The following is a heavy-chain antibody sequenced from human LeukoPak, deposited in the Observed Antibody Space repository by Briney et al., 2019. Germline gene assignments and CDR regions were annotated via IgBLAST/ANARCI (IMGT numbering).Heavy chain of an antibody. CDR1: GFTFSSYA. CDR2: ISASGGST. Sequence: GGSLRLSCAASGFTFSSYAMSWVRQAPGKGLEWVSAISASGGSTYYADSVKGRFTISRDNSKNTLSLQMDSLRAEDTAVYYCAKDLGISGSRSRGYFDYWGQGTLVTVSS. J-gene: IGHJ4*02. V-gene: IGHV3-23*01. CDR3: AKDLGISGSRSRGYFDY. D-gene: IGHD1-26*01.